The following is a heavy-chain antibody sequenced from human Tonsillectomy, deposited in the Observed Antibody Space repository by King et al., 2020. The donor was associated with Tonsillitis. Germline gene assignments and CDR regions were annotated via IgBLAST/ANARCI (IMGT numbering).Heavy chain of an antibody. CDR1: GFTFNNHW. V-gene: IGHV3-74*01. CDR3: AKDEILGSGSCRS. Sequence: DVQLVESGGGLVQSGGSLRISCVGSGFTFNNHWMHWVRQAPGKGLVWVSRIRGDGGETNYADSVNGRFTISRDNAKNTLYLQMHRLRVEDTGVYYCAKDEILGSGSCRSWGQGTLVTVSS. CDR2: IRGDGGET. D-gene: IGHD3-10*02. J-gene: IGHJ4*02.